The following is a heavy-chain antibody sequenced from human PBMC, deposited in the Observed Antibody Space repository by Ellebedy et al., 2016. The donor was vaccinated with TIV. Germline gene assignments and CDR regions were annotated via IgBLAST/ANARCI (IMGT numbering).Heavy chain of an antibody. J-gene: IGHJ4*02. D-gene: IGHD3-3*01. CDR1: GFTFDDYT. CDR3: STVEWYRPDY. CDR2: ISWDGGST. V-gene: IGHV3-43*01. Sequence: GESLKIFCAASGFTFDDYTMHWVRQAPGKGLEWVSLISWDGGSTYYADSVKGRFTISRDNSKNSLYLQMNSLRAEDTAVYYCSTVEWYRPDYWGQGTLVTVSS.